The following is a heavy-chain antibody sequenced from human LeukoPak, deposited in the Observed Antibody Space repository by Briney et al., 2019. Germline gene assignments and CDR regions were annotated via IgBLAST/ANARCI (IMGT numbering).Heavy chain of an antibody. CDR2: IIPIFGTA. CDR3: ARDPQANYYGSGSYFDY. D-gene: IGHD3-10*01. J-gene: IGHJ4*02. Sequence: SVKVSCKASGGTLISYAISWVRQAPGQGLEWMGGIIPIFGTANYAQKFQGRVTITADESTSTAYMELSSLRSEDTAVYYCARDPQANYYGSGSYFDYWGQGTLVTVSS. CDR1: GGTLISYA. V-gene: IGHV1-69*13.